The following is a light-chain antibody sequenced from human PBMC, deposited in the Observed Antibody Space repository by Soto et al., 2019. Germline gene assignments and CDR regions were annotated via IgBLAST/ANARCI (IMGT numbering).Light chain of an antibody. V-gene: IGLV2-8*01. Sequence: SALTQPPSASGSPGQSVTISCTGTSSDVGGYNSVSWYQHLPGKAPKLLIYDVTKRPSGVPDRFSGSKSGNTASLTVSGXXXXXEADYYCSSYAATNIVVFGGGTKVTVL. J-gene: IGLJ2*01. CDR1: SSDVGGYNS. CDR2: DVT. CDR3: SSYAATNIVV.